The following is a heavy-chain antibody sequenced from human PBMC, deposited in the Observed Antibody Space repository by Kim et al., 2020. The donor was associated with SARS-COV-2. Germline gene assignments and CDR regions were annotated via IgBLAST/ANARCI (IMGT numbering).Heavy chain of an antibody. J-gene: IGHJ3*02. CDR1: GYSFATYW. CDR3: ARGLVVVTATNAFDI. D-gene: IGHD2-21*02. Sequence: GESLKISCKGSGYSFATYWIGWVRQMPGKGLEWMGIIYPGDSDTKYSPSFQGQVTISADKSISTAYLQWSSLKASDTDMYYCARGLVVVTATNAFDIWGQGTMVTVSS. V-gene: IGHV5-51*01. CDR2: IYPGDSDT.